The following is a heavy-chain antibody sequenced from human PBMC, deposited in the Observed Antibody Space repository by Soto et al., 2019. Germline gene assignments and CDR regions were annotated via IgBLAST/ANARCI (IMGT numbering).Heavy chain of an antibody. CDR3: ARHATGTVMVLPRAP. CDR1: GGSIGSSDYY. D-gene: IGHD5-18*01. J-gene: IGHJ5*02. V-gene: IGHV4-39*01. CDR2: IYHSGTT. Sequence: PSETLSLTCTVSGGSIGSSDYYGGWIRQPPGKGLEWIGNIYHSGTTYYNPSLKSRVTISMDTSKNQFSLRLSSVTAADTAVYYCARHATGTVMVLPRAPWGNETLVTVPS.